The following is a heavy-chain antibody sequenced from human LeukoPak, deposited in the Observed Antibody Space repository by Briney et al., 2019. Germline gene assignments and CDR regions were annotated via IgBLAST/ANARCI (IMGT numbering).Heavy chain of an antibody. V-gene: IGHV3-30-3*01. CDR1: GFTFSSYA. J-gene: IGHJ4*02. D-gene: IGHD4-17*01. CDR2: ISYDGSNK. Sequence: GRSLRLSCAASGFTFSSYAMHWVRQAPGKGLEWVAVISYDGSNKYYADSVKGRFTISRDNSKNTLYLQMNSLRAEDTAVYYCAKDLWGNDYGDYGQGLVHNDPSYFDYWGQETLVTVSS. CDR3: AKDLWGNDYGDYGQGLVHNDPSYFDY.